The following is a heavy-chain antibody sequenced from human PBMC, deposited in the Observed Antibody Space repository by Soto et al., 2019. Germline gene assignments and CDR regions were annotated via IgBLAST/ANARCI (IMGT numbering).Heavy chain of an antibody. D-gene: IGHD4-17*01. CDR1: GFAFDNAW. CDR2: IQSNIDGGTR. J-gene: IGHJ6*02. V-gene: IGHV3-15*07. Sequence: EVQLVESGGGLVKPGGSLRLSCAGSGFAFDNAWMNWVRQTPGMGLAWVGRIQSNIDGGTRDYAAPVKGRSTISRDDSKNTLYLQMNSLKTEDPAVYFCTSDPTGAIPIYGMDVWGPGTKVTVS. CDR3: TSDPTGAIPIYGMDV.